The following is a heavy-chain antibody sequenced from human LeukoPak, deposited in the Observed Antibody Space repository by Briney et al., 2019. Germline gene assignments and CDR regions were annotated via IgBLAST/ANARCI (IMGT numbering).Heavy chain of an antibody. CDR1: GGPITTSSYY. V-gene: IGHV4-39*01. Sequence: PSETLSLTCSVSGGPITTSSYYWGWIRQPPEKGLEWIGSIYYTGGTNYSPSLKSRVTISVDTSKNQFSLKLSSVTAADTAVYYCATDYVWGSYRPLDYWGQGTPVTASS. D-gene: IGHD3-16*02. J-gene: IGHJ4*02. CDR2: IYYTGGT. CDR3: ATDYVWGSYRPLDY.